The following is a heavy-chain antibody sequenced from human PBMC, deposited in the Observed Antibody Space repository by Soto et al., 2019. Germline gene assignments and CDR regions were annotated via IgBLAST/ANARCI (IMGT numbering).Heavy chain of an antibody. Sequence: GGSLRLSCAAYGFTFSSYGMHWVRQAPGKGLEWVAVISYDGSNKYYADSVKGRFTISRDNSKNTLYLQMNSLRAEDTAVYYCAKGGQYYDFWRGYYYGMDVWGQGTTVTVSS. CDR1: GFTFSSYG. CDR2: ISYDGSNK. V-gene: IGHV3-30*18. J-gene: IGHJ6*02. CDR3: AKGGQYYDFWRGYYYGMDV. D-gene: IGHD3-3*01.